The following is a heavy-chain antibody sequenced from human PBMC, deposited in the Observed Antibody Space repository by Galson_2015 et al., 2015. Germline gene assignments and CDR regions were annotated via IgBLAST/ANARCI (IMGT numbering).Heavy chain of an antibody. V-gene: IGHV3-30*03. CDR1: GFTFSRYG. Sequence: SLRLSCAASGFTFSRYGMHWVRQAPGKGLEWVAVISYDGSNKYYADSVKGRFTISRDNSKNTLYLQMNSLRAEDTAVYYCARDLVPGTDLSSYGMDVWGQGTTVTVSS. J-gene: IGHJ6*02. CDR2: ISYDGSNK. CDR3: ARDLVPGTDLSSYGMDV. D-gene: IGHD6-13*01.